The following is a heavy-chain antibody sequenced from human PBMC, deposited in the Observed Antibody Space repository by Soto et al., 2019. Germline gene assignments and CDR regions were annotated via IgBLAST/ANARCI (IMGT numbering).Heavy chain of an antibody. Sequence: HVQLQESGPGLVKPSEPLSLTCSVSAGSISRYYWGWVRQSPGEGLEWIAHISYTVDASYNPSLKSRVTIALDTAKNQIALRLRAVTAVDTAVYYCVGSLMSRAMESFDDWGQVTLVTVTS. D-gene: IGHD5-18*01. CDR1: AGSISRYY. CDR3: VGSLMSRAMESFDD. V-gene: IGHV4-59*01. CDR2: ISYTVDA. J-gene: IGHJ4*02.